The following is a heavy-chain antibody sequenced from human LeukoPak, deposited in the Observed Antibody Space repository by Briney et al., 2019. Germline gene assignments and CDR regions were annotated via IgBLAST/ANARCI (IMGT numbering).Heavy chain of an antibody. J-gene: IGHJ3*02. CDR3: AKTLRSSGFLEWSDDAFDI. CDR2: IGGTGGGT. V-gene: IGHV3-23*01. CDR1: GFTFSNYA. D-gene: IGHD3-3*01. Sequence: GGSLRLSCAASGFTFSNYAMSWVRQAPGKGLEWVSSIGGTGGGTYYADSVKGRFTISRDNSKNTLFLQMYSLRAEDTAEYYCAKTLRSSGFLEWSDDAFDIWGQGTMVIVSS.